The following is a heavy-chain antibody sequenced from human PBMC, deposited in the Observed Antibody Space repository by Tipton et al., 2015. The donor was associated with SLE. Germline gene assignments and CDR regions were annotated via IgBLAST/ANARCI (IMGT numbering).Heavy chain of an antibody. CDR2: IYDGGST. J-gene: IGHJ4*02. CDR3: ARDLRSLFDS. V-gene: IGHV4-31*03. Sequence: TLSLTCTVSGASIGGGGYYWSWIRQHPGRGLEWIGYIYDGGSTYYSASLKSRATISVDTSKNQLSLSLGSVTAADTAVYYCARDLRSLFDSWGQGTLVTVSS. CDR1: GASIGGGGYY.